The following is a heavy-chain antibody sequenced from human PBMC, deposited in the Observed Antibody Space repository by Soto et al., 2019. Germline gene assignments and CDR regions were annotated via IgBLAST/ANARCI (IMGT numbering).Heavy chain of an antibody. J-gene: IGHJ6*02. V-gene: IGHV3-30*18. Sequence: QVQLVESGGGVVQPGRSLRLSCAASGFTFSSYGMHWVRQAPGKGLEWVAVISYDGSNKYYADSVKGRFTISRDNSKNTLYLQMNSLRAEDTAVYYCAKDHRVTIFGLVDYYYYYGMDVWGQGTTVTVSS. D-gene: IGHD3-3*01. CDR1: GFTFSSYG. CDR3: AKDHRVTIFGLVDYYYYYGMDV. CDR2: ISYDGSNK.